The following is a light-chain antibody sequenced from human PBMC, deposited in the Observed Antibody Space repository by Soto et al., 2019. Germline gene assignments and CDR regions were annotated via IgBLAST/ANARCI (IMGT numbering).Light chain of an antibody. V-gene: IGKV1-27*01. Sequence: DIQMTQSPSSLSATVGDRVTITCRASQGILDYVAWYQQKPGKAPKLLIYAASTLPSGVPSRFSGSGSGTDFALTISSLQPEDVATYYCQKYNTDPQTFGQGTKVEIK. J-gene: IGKJ1*01. CDR1: QGILDY. CDR3: QKYNTDPQT. CDR2: AAS.